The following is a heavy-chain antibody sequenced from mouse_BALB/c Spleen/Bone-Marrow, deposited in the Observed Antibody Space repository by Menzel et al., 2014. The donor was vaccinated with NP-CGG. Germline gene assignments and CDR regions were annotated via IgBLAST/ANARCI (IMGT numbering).Heavy chain of an antibody. V-gene: IGHV1-54*01. CDR2: INPGSGGT. CDR3: ARHYFDY. CDR1: GYAFTNYL. Sequence: VQLQQSGAELVRPGTSVKVSCKASGYAFTNYLIEWVKRRPGQGLEWIGVINPGSGGTNYNEKFKGKATLTADKSSSTAYMQLSSLTSDGSAVYFCARHYFDYWGQGTTLTVSS. J-gene: IGHJ2*01.